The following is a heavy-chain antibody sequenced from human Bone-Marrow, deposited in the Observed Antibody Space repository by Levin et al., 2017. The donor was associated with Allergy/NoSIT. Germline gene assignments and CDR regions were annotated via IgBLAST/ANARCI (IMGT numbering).Heavy chain of an antibody. CDR3: ASGLAGLAARPDTASYFDY. CDR2: ISSSSSTI. V-gene: IGHV3-48*02. J-gene: IGHJ4*02. CDR1: GFTFSSYS. D-gene: IGHD6-6*01. Sequence: GGSLRLSCAASGFTFSSYSMNWVRQAPGKGLEWVSYISSSSSTIYYADSVKGRFTISRDNAKNSLYLQMNSLRDEDTAVYYCASGLAGLAARPDTASYFDYWGQGTLVTVSS.